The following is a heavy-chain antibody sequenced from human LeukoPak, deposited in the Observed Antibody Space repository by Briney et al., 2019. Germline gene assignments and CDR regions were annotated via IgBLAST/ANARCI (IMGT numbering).Heavy chain of an antibody. V-gene: IGHV4-59*08. CDR2: IYYSGNT. D-gene: IGHD3-22*01. Sequence: PSETLSLTCTVSGDSISSYYWSWIRQPPGKGLEWIGYIYYSGNTNYNPSLKSRVTISADTSKSQFSLKLSSATAADTAVYYCARHSSSGSPVDYWGQGTLVTVSS. CDR1: GDSISSYY. J-gene: IGHJ4*02. CDR3: ARHSSSGSPVDY.